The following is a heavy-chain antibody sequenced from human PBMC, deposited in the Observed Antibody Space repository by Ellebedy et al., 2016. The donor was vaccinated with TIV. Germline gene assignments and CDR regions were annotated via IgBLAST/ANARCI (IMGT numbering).Heavy chain of an antibody. Sequence: MPSETLSLTCTVSGDSISPYYWNWIRQPPGKGLEWIGYIHYSGSPNYNPSLKSRVTISVDTSKNQFSLSLSSVTAADTAVYYCGRVVDKYSNGKFGRWFDPWGQGNLVTVAS. D-gene: IGHD2-15*01. CDR3: GRVVDKYSNGKFGRWFDP. J-gene: IGHJ5*02. CDR1: GDSISPYY. CDR2: IHYSGSP. V-gene: IGHV4-59*01.